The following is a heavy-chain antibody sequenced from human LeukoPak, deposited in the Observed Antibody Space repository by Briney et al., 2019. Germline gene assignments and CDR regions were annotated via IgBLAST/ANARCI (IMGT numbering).Heavy chain of an antibody. Sequence: SETLSLTCTVSGGSISSSSYYWGWIRQPPGKGLEWIGSIYYSGSTYYNPSLKSRVTISVDTSKNQFSLKLSSVTAADTAVYYCARHLLAWPGYYDSSGYYFSWFDPWGQGTLVTVSS. CDR1: GGSISSSSYY. J-gene: IGHJ5*02. CDR3: ARHLLAWPGYYDSSGYYFSWFDP. V-gene: IGHV4-39*01. CDR2: IYYSGST. D-gene: IGHD3-22*01.